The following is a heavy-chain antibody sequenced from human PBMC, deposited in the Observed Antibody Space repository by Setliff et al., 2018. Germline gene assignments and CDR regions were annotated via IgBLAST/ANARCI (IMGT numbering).Heavy chain of an antibody. CDR3: TFARDGYDVFDI. D-gene: IGHD5-18*01. CDR2: IRGRTDNYAT. CDR1: GFSFSGSA. V-gene: IGHV3-73*01. J-gene: IGHJ3*02. Sequence: SLRLSCAASGFSFSGSAVYWVRQASVKGLEWIGRIRGRTDNYATAYAASVIGRFTISSDDSKNTAYLQMNSLKTEDTAVYYCTFARDGYDVFDIWGQGTMVTVSS.